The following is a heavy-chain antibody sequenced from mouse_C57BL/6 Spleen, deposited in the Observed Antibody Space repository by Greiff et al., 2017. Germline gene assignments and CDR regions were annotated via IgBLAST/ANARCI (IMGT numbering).Heavy chain of an antibody. CDR1: GYTFSSYW. V-gene: IGHV1-74*01. CDR3: AIAGISSSDFAWFAY. D-gene: IGHD1-1*01. CDR2: IHPADSDT. Sequence: QQPGAELVKPGASVKVSCKASGYTFSSYWMHWVKQRTGQGLEWIGRIHPADSDTNYNQKFKGKATLTVDKSSSSAYMQLGSLTSADSAVSFCAIAGISSSDFAWFAYWGQGTLVTVST. J-gene: IGHJ3*01.